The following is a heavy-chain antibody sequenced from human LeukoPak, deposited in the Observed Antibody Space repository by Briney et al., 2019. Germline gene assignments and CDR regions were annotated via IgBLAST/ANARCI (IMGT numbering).Heavy chain of an antibody. CDR1: GGSISSYY. Sequence: SETLSLTCTVSGGSISSYYWSWIRQPPGKGLEWIGYIYYSGSTNYNPPLKSRVTISVDTSKNQFSLKLSSVTAADTAVYYCARVSGSYYYFDYWGQGTLVTVSS. CDR3: ARVSGSYYYFDY. V-gene: IGHV4-59*01. J-gene: IGHJ4*02. D-gene: IGHD1-26*01. CDR2: IYYSGST.